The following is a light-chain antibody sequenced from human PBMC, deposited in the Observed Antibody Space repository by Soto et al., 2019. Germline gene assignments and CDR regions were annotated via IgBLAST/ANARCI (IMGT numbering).Light chain of an antibody. Sequence: DIPMTQSPSPLSGSVGDRVTITCRASQSISSWLAWYQQKPGKAPKLLIYDASSLESGVPSRFSGSGSGTEFTLTISSLQPDDFATYYCQQYNSYSWTFGQGTKVDI. CDR1: QSISSW. J-gene: IGKJ1*01. CDR2: DAS. V-gene: IGKV1-5*01. CDR3: QQYNSYSWT.